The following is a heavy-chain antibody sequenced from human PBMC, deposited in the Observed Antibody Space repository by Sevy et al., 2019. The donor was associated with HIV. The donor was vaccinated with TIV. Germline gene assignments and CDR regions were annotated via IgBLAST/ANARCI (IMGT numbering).Heavy chain of an antibody. V-gene: IGHV3-21*01. J-gene: IGHJ3*02. CDR2: ISRSSSYI. Sequence: GGSLRLTCAASGFTFSSYSMNWVRQAPGKGLEWVSSISRSSSYIYYADSVKGRFTISRDNAKNSLYLQMNSLRAEDTAVYYCAATTVTTSPAFDIWVQGTMVTVSS. CDR1: GFTFSSYS. D-gene: IGHD4-17*01. CDR3: AATTVTTSPAFDI.